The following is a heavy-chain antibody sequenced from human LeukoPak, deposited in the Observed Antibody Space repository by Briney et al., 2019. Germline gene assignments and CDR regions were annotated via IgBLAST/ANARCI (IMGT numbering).Heavy chain of an antibody. CDR1: GYTFINYY. Sequence: GASVKVSCKASGYTFINYYIHWVRQAPGQGLEWMGIINPSAGSTTYAQKFQGRVTMTRDTSTSTVDMELSSLGSEDTAVYYCARDLTGDPHCYFYYGMDVWGQGTTVTVSS. CDR3: ARDLTGDPHCYFYYGMDV. V-gene: IGHV1-46*01. CDR2: INPSAGST. J-gene: IGHJ6*02. D-gene: IGHD7-27*01.